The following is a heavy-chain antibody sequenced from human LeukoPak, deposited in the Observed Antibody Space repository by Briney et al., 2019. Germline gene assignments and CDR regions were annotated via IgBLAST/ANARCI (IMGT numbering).Heavy chain of an antibody. V-gene: IGHV4-38-2*02. CDR2: IYHSGST. D-gene: IGHD3-10*01. J-gene: IGHJ4*02. CDR1: GYSISSGYY. CDR3: ARDQTYSGSGIYTYFDY. Sequence: PSETLSLTCTVSGYSISSGYYWGWIRQPPGKGLERIGSIYHSGSTNYNPSLRSRVTISADTSKNHFSLKLTSVTAADTAVYYCARDQTYSGSGIYTYFDYWGQGILVTVSS.